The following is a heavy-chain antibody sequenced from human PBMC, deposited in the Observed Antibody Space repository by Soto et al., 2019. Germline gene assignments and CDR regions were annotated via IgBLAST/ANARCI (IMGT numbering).Heavy chain of an antibody. CDR1: GDSVSSNSAA. J-gene: IGHJ3*02. D-gene: IGHD3-3*01. CDR3: ARGRGGYYEFWSGRMGGAFDI. CDR2: TYYRSKWYN. Sequence: PSQTLSLTCAISGDSVSSNSAAWNWIRQSPSRGLEWLGRTYYRSKWYNDYAVSVKSRITINPDTSKNQFSLQLNSVTPEDTAVYYCARGRGGYYEFWSGRMGGAFDIWGQGTMVTVSS. V-gene: IGHV6-1*01.